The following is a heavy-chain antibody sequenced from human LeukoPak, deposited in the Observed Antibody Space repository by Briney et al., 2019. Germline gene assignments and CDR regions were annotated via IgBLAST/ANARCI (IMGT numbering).Heavy chain of an antibody. J-gene: IGHJ4*02. V-gene: IGHV3-48*01. D-gene: IGHD3-10*01. Sequence: PGESLRLTCAASGFTFSSYSMNWVRQAPGKGLEWVSYISSSSSPIYYADSVKGRFTISRDNAKNSLYLQMNSLRAEDTAVYYCAKLLMAMVRGVDIDCWGQGTLVTVSS. CDR2: ISSSSSPI. CDR3: AKLLMAMVRGVDIDC. CDR1: GFTFSSYS.